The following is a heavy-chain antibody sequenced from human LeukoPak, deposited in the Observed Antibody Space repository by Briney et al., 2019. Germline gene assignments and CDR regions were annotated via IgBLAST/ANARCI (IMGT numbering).Heavy chain of an antibody. CDR2: IYYSGST. J-gene: IGHJ5*02. CDR1: GGSISSSSYY. CDR3: APHGRYCSSTSCRFDP. Sequence: SETLSLTCTVSGGSISSSSYYWGWIRQPPGKGLEWIGSIYYSGSTYYNPSLKSRVTISVDTSKNQFSLKLSSVTAADTAVYYCAPHGRYCSSTSCRFDPWGQGTLVTVSS. D-gene: IGHD2-2*01. V-gene: IGHV4-39*01.